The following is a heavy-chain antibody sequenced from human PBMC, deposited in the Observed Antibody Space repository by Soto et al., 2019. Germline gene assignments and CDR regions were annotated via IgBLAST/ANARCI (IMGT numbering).Heavy chain of an antibody. CDR1: SGSISGGNW. D-gene: IGHD3-10*01. CDR3: ARLGSIKLSGLSYSYHYIGV. Sequence: PSETLSLTCAVSSGSISGGNWWGWVRQSPGKGLEWIGEIYRDGRTNYNPSLKSRVTISVDPSNNQFSLTLTSVTAADTAVYYCARLGSIKLSGLSYSYHYIGVWGKGTTVT. V-gene: IGHV4-4*02. CDR2: IYRDGRT. J-gene: IGHJ6*03.